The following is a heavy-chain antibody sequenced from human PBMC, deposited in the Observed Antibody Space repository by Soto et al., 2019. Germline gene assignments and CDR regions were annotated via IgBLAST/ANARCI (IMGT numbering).Heavy chain of an antibody. CDR1: GGTFNSYA. J-gene: IGHJ6*02. Sequence: SAKVSFKASGGTFNSYAISWVRQAPGQGLEWMGGIIPIFGTANYAQKFQGRVTITADKSTSTAYMELSSLRSEDTAVYYCARWGGLGYYGSVPILLGDYYYYGMDVWGQGTTVTVSS. CDR2: IIPIFGTA. CDR3: ARWGGLGYYGSVPILLGDYYYYGMDV. V-gene: IGHV1-69*06. D-gene: IGHD3-10*01.